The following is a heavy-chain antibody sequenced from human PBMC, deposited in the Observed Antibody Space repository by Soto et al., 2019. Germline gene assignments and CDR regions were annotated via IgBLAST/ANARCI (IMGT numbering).Heavy chain of an antibody. V-gene: IGHV4-34*01. CDR3: ARGIPIKDAPDKYYFDS. CDR1: GGSFSGYY. Sequence: SETLSLTCAVYGGSFSGYYWSWIRQPPGKGLEWIGEINHSGSTNQSPSLKSRVAISVDTSKNQFSLRLKSMTAADTAVYYCARGIPIKDAPDKYYFDSWGQGTLVTV. CDR2: INHSGST. J-gene: IGHJ4*02. D-gene: IGHD1-20*01.